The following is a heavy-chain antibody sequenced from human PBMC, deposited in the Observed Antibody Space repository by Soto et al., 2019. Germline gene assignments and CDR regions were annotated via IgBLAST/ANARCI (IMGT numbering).Heavy chain of an antibody. J-gene: IGHJ4*02. CDR3: AKDRNQDQAYDY. V-gene: IGHV3-23*01. CDR2: ISGSGATT. Sequence: GGSLRLSCAASGFTFTSYAVSWVRQAPGKALEWVSVISGSGATTYYADSVKGRFTISRDNSKNTLYLQMNSLRAEDTAEYYCAKDRNQDQAYDYWGQGTLVTVSS. CDR1: GFTFTSYA.